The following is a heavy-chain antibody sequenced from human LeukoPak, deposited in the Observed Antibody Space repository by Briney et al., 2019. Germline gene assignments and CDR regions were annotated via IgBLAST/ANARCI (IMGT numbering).Heavy chain of an antibody. CDR1: DFTFANYA. CDR3: AKDPLFDWEGWFDP. J-gene: IGHJ5*02. CDR2: ISGSGGST. Sequence: GGSLRLSCVGSDFTFANYAMTWVRLTPGKGLEWVSAISGSGGSTYYADSVKGRFTISRDNSKNTLYLQMNSLRAEDTAVYYCAKDPLFDWEGWFDPWGQGTPVTVSS. V-gene: IGHV3-23*01. D-gene: IGHD3-9*01.